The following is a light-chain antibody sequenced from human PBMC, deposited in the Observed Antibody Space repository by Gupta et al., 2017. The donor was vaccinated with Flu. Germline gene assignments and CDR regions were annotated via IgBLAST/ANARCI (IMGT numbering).Light chain of an antibody. CDR3: QQYDSSPQT. V-gene: IGKV3-20*01. CDR2: GAS. J-gene: IGKJ1*01. CDR1: QTIRSNY. Sequence: ERATLSCRASQTIRSNYLSWYQQTPGQAPRLLHYGASSRATGIPDRCSGSGSGTDFTLTISRLEHEDLAVYYYQQYDSSPQTFGQGTKVEIK.